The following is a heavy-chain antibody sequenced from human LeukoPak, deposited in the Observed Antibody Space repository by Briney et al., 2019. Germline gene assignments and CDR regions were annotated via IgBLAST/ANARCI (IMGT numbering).Heavy chain of an antibody. CDR2: ISDSGGST. CDR3: AMGWYVAY. D-gene: IGHD6-19*01. Sequence: PGGSLRLSCAASGFTFSSYAMSWVRQAPGKGLEWVSTISDSGGSTYYADSVKVRFTISRDNSMHTLYLQMNSLRAEDTAVYYCAMGWYVAYWGQGTLVTVSS. CDR1: GFTFSSYA. J-gene: IGHJ4*02. V-gene: IGHV3-23*01.